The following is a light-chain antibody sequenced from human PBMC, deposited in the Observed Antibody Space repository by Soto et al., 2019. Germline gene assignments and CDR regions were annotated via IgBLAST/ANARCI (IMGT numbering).Light chain of an antibody. CDR2: EAS. CDR1: QSISDS. Sequence: DIQMTQSPSTLSASVGHRVTITCRASQSISDSLAWYQQKPGKAPKLLIYEASNLKSGVPSRFSGSGSGTEYTLTISNLQPDDFASYYCQQYNGYWTFGQGTKVEIK. V-gene: IGKV1-5*03. CDR3: QQYNGYWT. J-gene: IGKJ1*01.